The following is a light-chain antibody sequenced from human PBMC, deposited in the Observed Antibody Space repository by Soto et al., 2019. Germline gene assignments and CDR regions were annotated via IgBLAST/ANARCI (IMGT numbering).Light chain of an antibody. CDR3: QQFHISRT. Sequence: EIVLTQSPGTLSLSPGERATLSCRASQSVSSSYLAWYQQKPGQAPRLLIYGASSRATGIPDRFSGSGSGTDFTLTISRLEPEDFAVYYCQQFHISRTFGQGTKVDI. CDR2: GAS. CDR1: QSVSSSY. J-gene: IGKJ1*01. V-gene: IGKV3-20*01.